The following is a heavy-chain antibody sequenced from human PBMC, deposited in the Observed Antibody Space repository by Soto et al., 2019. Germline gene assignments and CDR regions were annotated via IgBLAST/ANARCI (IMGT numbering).Heavy chain of an antibody. CDR3: AKGGVGVPNYDMGTGYSLPRYYEMDV. V-gene: IGHV3-23*01. CDR2: ISGSGGST. J-gene: IGHJ6*04. Sequence: GGSLRLSCAASGFTFSSYAMSWVRQAPGKGLEWVSAISGSGGSTYYADSVKGRFTISRDNSKNTLYLQMNSLRAEDTAVYYCAKGGVGVPNYDMGTGYSLPRYYEMDVWGKGTTGTVSS. CDR1: GFTFSSYA. D-gene: IGHD3-9*01.